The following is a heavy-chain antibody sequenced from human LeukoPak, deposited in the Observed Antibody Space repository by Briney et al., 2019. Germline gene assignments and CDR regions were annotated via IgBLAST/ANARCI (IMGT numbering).Heavy chain of an antibody. Sequence: GESLKISCQGLGYRFDNYWVAWVRQRPGKGLEWMGIIYPGDADTAYSPSSQGQVTISADTSIMTVYLQWTSLKASDTAMYYCARHVSVDPDSPTTSGKRSAGFEIWGQGTMVIVSS. CDR2: IYPGDADT. J-gene: IGHJ3*02. D-gene: IGHD4-23*01. CDR3: ARHVSVDPDSPTTSGKRSAGFEI. CDR1: GYRFDNYW. V-gene: IGHV5-51*01.